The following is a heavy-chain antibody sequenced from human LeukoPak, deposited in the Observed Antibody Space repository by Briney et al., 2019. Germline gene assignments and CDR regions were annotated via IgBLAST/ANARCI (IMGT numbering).Heavy chain of an antibody. V-gene: IGHV3-21*01. CDR1: GFTFSNYA. CDR2: ISSSSSYI. J-gene: IGHJ4*02. D-gene: IGHD3-22*01. Sequence: GGSLRLSCVVSGFTFSNYAVNWVRQAPGKGLEWVSFISSSSSYIYYADSVKGRFTIPRDNAKNSLYLQMNSLRAEDTAVYYCARSYYDSSGYPNFDYWGQGTLVTVSS. CDR3: ARSYYDSSGYPNFDY.